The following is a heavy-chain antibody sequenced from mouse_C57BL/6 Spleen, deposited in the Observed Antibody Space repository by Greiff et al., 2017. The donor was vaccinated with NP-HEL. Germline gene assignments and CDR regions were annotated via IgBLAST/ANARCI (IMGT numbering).Heavy chain of an antibody. D-gene: IGHD2-5*01. V-gene: IGHV1-69*01. CDR1: GYTFTSYW. J-gene: IGHJ3*01. CDR2: IDPSDSYT. Sequence: QVQLQQPGAELVMPGASVKLSCKASGYTFTSYWMHWVKQRPGQGLEWIGEIDPSDSYTNYNQKFKGKSTLTVDKSSSTAYMQLSSLTSEDSAVYYCARSYSNYVGVWFAYWGQGTLVTVSA. CDR3: ARSYSNYVGVWFAY.